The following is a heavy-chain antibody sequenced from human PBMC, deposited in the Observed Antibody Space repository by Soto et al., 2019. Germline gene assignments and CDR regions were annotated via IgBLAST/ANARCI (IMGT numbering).Heavy chain of an antibody. CDR3: AKVSLGYCIGGICYVLVF. CDR1: GFTFSTYA. V-gene: IGHV3-23*01. CDR2: ISGGRSGT. D-gene: IGHD2-15*01. Sequence: EVQLLESGGGLVQPGGSLNLSCASSGFTFSTYALSWVRQAPGKGLEWGSAISGGRSGTYYADYLRGRFTLSRDDSTNALDLQMISPRAEDTAMYYWAKVSLGYCIGGICYVLVFWCQGTLVTVSS. J-gene: IGHJ4*02.